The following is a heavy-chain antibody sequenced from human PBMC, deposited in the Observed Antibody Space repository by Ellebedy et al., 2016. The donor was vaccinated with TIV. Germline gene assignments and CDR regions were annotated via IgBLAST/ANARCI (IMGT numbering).Heavy chain of an antibody. D-gene: IGHD4-17*01. CDR3: ARLATVTFGDDY. J-gene: IGHJ4*02. CDR1: GGTFSSYA. CDR2: IIPVLGIA. V-gene: IGHV1-69*04. Sequence: AASVKVSCKTSGGTFSSYAINWVRQAPGQGLEWMGRIIPVLGIANYAQKFQGRVTITADKSTSTAYMELSSLRSEDTAVYYCARLATVTFGDDYWGQGTLVTVSS.